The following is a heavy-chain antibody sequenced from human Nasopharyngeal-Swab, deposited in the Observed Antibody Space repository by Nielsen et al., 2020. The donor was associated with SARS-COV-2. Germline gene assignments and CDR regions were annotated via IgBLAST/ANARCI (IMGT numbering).Heavy chain of an antibody. CDR1: GFTFTNFW. J-gene: IGHJ5*02. D-gene: IGHD1-1*01. Sequence: GESLKISCSASGFTFTNFWMTWVRQAPGKGLEWVASIKEDGSETYYVASVKGRFTISRDNANNSLYLQMNSLSVDDTAVYYCAGGRTWFAPWGQGTLVTVSS. CDR3: AGGRTWFAP. CDR2: IKEDGSET. V-gene: IGHV3-7*03.